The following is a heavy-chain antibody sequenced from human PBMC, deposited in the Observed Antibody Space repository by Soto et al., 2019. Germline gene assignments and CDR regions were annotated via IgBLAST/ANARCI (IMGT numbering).Heavy chain of an antibody. CDR1: GFSFSRYE. Sequence: GGSLRLSCAASGFSFSRYELHWVRQAPGKGLEWVAVIWYDGSNKYYADSVKGRFTISRDNSRNTLFLQMNSLRAEDTAVYYCAKTYYYGSGSYDLFDSWGQRTLVTV. J-gene: IGHJ4*02. D-gene: IGHD3-10*01. CDR2: IWYDGSNK. V-gene: IGHV3-33*06. CDR3: AKTYYYGSGSYDLFDS.